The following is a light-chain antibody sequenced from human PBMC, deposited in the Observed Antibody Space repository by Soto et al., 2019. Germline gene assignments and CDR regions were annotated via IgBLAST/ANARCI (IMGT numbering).Light chain of an antibody. CDR1: QRIANNF. CDR3: QQYGRSPFT. V-gene: IGKV3-20*01. CDR2: GAS. Sequence: EVVLTQSPVTLSLSPVERATLSCRASQRIANNFLAWFQQKPGQPPTLLIYGASTRASGIPDRFSGSGSGTVFALTISRLEPGDFAVYYCQQYGRSPFTFGQGTKLQIK. J-gene: IGKJ2*01.